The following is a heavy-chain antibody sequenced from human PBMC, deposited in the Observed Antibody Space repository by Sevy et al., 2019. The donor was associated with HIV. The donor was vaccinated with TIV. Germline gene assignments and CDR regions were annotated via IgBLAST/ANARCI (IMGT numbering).Heavy chain of an antibody. D-gene: IGHD3-10*01. J-gene: IGHJ6*02. CDR2: MNPNSGGT. Sequence: ASVKVSCKASGYTFTGYYMHWVRQAPGQGLEWMGWMNPNSGGTNYAQKFQGRVTMTRDTSISTAYMELSRLRSDDTAVYYCARAGITMVRGDKYGMDVWGQGTTVTVSS. V-gene: IGHV1-2*02. CDR1: GYTFTGYY. CDR3: ARAGITMVRGDKYGMDV.